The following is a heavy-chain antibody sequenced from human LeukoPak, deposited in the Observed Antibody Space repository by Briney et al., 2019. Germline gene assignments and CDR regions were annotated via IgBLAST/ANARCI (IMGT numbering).Heavy chain of an antibody. Sequence: PEGSLRLSCAASGSTFSNAWMSWVRQAPGKGLEWVGRIKSKADGGTTDHAAPVNGRFTISRDDSKNTLYLQMNSLKTEDTAVYYCTTFRGVELWSRVTPVAWGQGTLVTVSS. CDR3: TTFRGVELWSRVTPVA. V-gene: IGHV3-15*01. D-gene: IGHD3-10*01. CDR1: GSTFSNAW. CDR2: IKSKADGGTT. J-gene: IGHJ4*02.